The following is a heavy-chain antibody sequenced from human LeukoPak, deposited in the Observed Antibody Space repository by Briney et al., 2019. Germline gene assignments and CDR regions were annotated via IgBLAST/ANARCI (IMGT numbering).Heavy chain of an antibody. CDR3: AGGEGSYGQIEY. CDR2: ISWDSGSI. D-gene: IGHD3-16*01. CDR1: GFTFDDYA. V-gene: IGHV3-9*03. Sequence: PGRSLRLSCAASGFTFDDYAIYWVRQAPGKGLEWVSSISWDSGSIDYADSVKGRFTISRDNAKNSLYLQINSLRAEDMALYYCAGGEGSYGQIEYWGQGTLVTVSS. J-gene: IGHJ4*02.